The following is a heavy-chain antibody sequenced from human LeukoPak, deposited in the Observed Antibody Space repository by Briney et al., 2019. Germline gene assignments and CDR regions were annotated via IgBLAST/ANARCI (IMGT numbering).Heavy chain of an antibody. D-gene: IGHD7-27*01. V-gene: IGHV4-39*01. CDR2: IYYSGST. CDR1: GGPISSSSYF. J-gene: IGHJ4*02. Sequence: SETLSLTCTVSGGPISSSSYFWGWIRQPPGKGLEWIGSIYYSGSTYYNPSLKSRVTISVDTSKNQFSLKLSSVTAADTAVYYCARWELGIYYFDYWGQGTLVTVSS. CDR3: ARWELGIYYFDY.